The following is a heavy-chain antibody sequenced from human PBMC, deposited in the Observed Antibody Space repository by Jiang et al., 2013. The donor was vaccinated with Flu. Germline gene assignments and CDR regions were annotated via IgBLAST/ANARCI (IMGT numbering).Heavy chain of an antibody. CDR1: GGSISSDTYY. V-gene: IGHV4-39*07. CDR3: ARAQKYSGFELPYFDH. D-gene: IGHD5-12*01. Sequence: GSGLVKPSETLSLTCTVSGGSISSDTYYWVWIRQSPEKGLEWIGSIYDSGSTYYRPSLKRRVTISVDTSNNQFSLNLRSVTAADTAVYYCARAQKYSGFELPYFDHWGQGPWSPSP. CDR2: IYDSGST. J-gene: IGHJ4*02.